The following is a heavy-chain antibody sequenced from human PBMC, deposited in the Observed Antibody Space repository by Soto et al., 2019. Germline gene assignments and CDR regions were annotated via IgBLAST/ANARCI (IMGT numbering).Heavy chain of an antibody. CDR1: GFSLSTSGVG. J-gene: IGHJ4*02. Sequence: QITLKESGPTLVKPTQTLTLTCTFSGFSLSTSGVGVGWIRQPPGKALEWLALIYWDDDKRYSPSLKSRLTITKDTSKNQVVLTMTNMDPVDTATYYCAHSFPNGYDSRSTEIDYWGQGTLVTVSS. V-gene: IGHV2-5*02. CDR2: IYWDDDK. CDR3: AHSFPNGYDSRSTEIDY. D-gene: IGHD5-12*01.